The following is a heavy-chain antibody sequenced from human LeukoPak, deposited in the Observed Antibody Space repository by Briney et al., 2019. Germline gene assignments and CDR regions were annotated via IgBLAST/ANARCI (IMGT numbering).Heavy chain of an antibody. CDR2: ISAYNGNT. Sequence: ASVKVSCKASGCTFTSYGISWVRQAPGQGLEWMGWISAYNGNTNYAQKLQGRVTMTTDTSTSTAYMELRSLRSDDTAVYYCARDDYGDYPNPYYFDYWGQGTLVTVSS. D-gene: IGHD4-17*01. CDR3: ARDDYGDYPNPYYFDY. J-gene: IGHJ4*02. V-gene: IGHV1-18*01. CDR1: GCTFTSYG.